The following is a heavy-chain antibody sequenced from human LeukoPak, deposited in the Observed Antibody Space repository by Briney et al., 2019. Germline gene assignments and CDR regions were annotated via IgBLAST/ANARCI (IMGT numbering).Heavy chain of an antibody. D-gene: IGHD1-1*01. J-gene: IGHJ4*02. CDR2: ISYDGSNK. CDR1: GFTFSSYG. V-gene: IGHV3-30*18. CDR3: AKDPPTTLN. Sequence: GRSLRLSCAASGFTFSSYGMHWVRQAPGKGLEWVAVISYDGSNKYYADSVKGRFTISRDNSKNTLYLQMNSLRAEDTAVYYCAKDPPTTLNWGQGTLVTVSS.